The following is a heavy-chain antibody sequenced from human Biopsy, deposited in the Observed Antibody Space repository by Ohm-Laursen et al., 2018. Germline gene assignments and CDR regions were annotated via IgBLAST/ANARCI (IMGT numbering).Heavy chain of an antibody. CDR2: INPTGGTT. CDR3: ARDETGSSVFGPYYYGMDV. J-gene: IGHJ6*02. V-gene: IGHV1-46*01. CDR1: GYSFTKYY. D-gene: IGHD3-9*01. Sequence: ASVKVSCKASGYSFTKYYINWVRQAPGQGLEWMGIINPTGGTTSYEEKFQGRVTLTRDTSTGTVYLELNSLIYEDTALYYCARDETGSSVFGPYYYGMDVWGQGTTVTVSS.